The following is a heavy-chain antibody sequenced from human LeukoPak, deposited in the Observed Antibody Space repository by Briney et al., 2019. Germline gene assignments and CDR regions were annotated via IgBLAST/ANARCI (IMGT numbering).Heavy chain of an antibody. CDR1: GGSISSSSYY. D-gene: IGHD3-3*01. CDR3: ARRAIFGVVPFDY. J-gene: IGHJ4*02. V-gene: IGHV4-39*01. Sequence: SETLSLTCTVSGGSISSSSYYWGWIRQPPGKGLEWIGSIYYSGYTSYNPSLKSRVTISVDTSKNQFSLKLSSVIAADTAVYYCARRAIFGVVPFDYWGQGTLVTVSS. CDR2: IYYSGYT.